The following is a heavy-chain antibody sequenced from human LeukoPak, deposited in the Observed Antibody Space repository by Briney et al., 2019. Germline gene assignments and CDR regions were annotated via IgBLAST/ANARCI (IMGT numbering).Heavy chain of an antibody. CDR2: ISAYNGNT. CDR1: GYTFTSYG. Sequence: GASVKVSCKASGYTFTSYGISWVRQAPGQGLEWMGWISAYNGNTNYAQKLQGRVTMTTDTSTSTAYMELRSLRSDDTAVYYCARGNIVVVPAAIQGSDAFDIWGQGTMVTVSS. V-gene: IGHV1-18*01. J-gene: IGHJ3*02. D-gene: IGHD2-2*01. CDR3: ARGNIVVVPAAIQGSDAFDI.